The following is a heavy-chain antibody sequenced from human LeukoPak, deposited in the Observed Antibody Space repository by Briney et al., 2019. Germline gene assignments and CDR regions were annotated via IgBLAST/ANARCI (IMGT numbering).Heavy chain of an antibody. CDR3: ARFVGACSGGSCYSDY. CDR1: GHSFTSYW. J-gene: IGHJ4*02. D-gene: IGHD2-15*01. CDR2: IYPGDSDT. Sequence: GESLKISCKGSGHSFTSYWIGWVRQMPGKGLEWMGIIYPGDSDTRYSPSFQGQVTISADKSINTAYLQWNSLKASDTAMYYCARFVGACSGGSCYSDYWGQGTLVTVSS. V-gene: IGHV5-51*01.